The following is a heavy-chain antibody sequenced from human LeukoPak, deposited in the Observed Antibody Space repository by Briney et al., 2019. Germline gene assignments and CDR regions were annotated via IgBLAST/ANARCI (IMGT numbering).Heavy chain of an antibody. CDR3: ARDGYLVGRTSENFDY. CDR2: TSHDGDKE. D-gene: IGHD1-26*01. J-gene: IGHJ4*02. V-gene: IGHV3-30*04. CDR1: GFTFSDYS. Sequence: PGRSLRLSCAVSGFTFSDYSMHWVRQAPGKGLEWVAVTSHDGDKEYYADSVKGRFTISRDNSKNTLYLQMNSLRAEDTAVYYCARDGYLVGRTSENFDYWGQGTLVIVSS.